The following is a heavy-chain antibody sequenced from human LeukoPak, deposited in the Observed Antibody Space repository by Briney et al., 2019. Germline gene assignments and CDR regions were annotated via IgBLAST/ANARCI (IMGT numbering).Heavy chain of an antibody. Sequence: GGSLRLSCAASGFTFSSYGMHWVRQAPGKGLEWVAVIWYDGSNKYYADSVKGRFTISRDNPMNTLYLQMNSLRADDTAVYYCGRPTKYWLVRGNGVDVWGQGTTVTVSS. J-gene: IGHJ6*02. CDR3: GRPTKYWLVRGNGVDV. V-gene: IGHV3-33*01. D-gene: IGHD6-19*01. CDR1: GFTFSSYG. CDR2: IWYDGSNK.